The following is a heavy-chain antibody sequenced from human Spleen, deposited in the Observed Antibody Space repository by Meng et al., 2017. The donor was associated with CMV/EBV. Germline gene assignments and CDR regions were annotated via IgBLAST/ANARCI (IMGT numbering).Heavy chain of an antibody. CDR3: ARWVWWSGWSLDY. V-gene: IGHV4-34*01. J-gene: IGHJ4*02. Sequence: LQQWGAGLLKPSVTLSLPCAVYGGSFSGYYWSWIRQPPGKGLEWIGEINHSGSTNYNPSLKSRVTISVDTSKNQFSLKLSSVTAADTAVYYCARWVWWSGWSLDYWGQGTLVTVSS. CDR1: GGSFSGYY. D-gene: IGHD6-19*01. CDR2: INHSGST.